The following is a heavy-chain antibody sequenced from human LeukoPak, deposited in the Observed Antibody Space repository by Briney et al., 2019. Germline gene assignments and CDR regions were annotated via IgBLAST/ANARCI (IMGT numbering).Heavy chain of an antibody. CDR1: GGTFSSYA. CDR3: ARAYCSSTSCYSHYYYYMDV. J-gene: IGHJ6*03. CDR2: IIPIFGTA. D-gene: IGHD2-2*01. V-gene: IGHV1-69*13. Sequence: ASVKVSCKASGGTFSSYAISWVRQAPGQGLEWMGGIIPIFGTANYAQKFQGRVTITADESTSTAYMELSSLRSEDTAVYYCARAYCSSTSCYSHYYYYMDVWGKGTTVTVSS.